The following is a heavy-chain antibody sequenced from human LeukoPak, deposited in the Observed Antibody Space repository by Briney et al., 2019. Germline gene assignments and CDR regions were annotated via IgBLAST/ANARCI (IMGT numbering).Heavy chain of an antibody. Sequence: GGSLRLSCAASGFTFDDYYMSWIRQAPGKGLEWISYIGGSGTPIYYADSVRGRFTISRDNTKNSLYLQMNSLRAEDTAVYYCARPPTVTMRGYYFGYWGQGTLVTVSS. CDR1: GFTFDDYY. CDR3: ARPPTVTMRGYYFGY. V-gene: IGHV3-11*04. J-gene: IGHJ4*02. CDR2: IGGSGTPI. D-gene: IGHD4-17*01.